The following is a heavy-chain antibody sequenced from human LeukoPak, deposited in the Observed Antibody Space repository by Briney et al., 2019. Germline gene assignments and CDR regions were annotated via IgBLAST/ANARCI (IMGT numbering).Heavy chain of an antibody. CDR2: ISYDGSNK. Sequence: GGSLILSCAASGFTFSSYGMHWVRQAPGKGLEWVAVISYDGSNKYYADSVKGRFTISRDDSKNTLYLQMNSLRAEDTAVYYCAKDVEQWLGGSYFDYWGQGTLVTVSS. CDR1: GFTFSSYG. J-gene: IGHJ4*02. CDR3: AKDVEQWLGGSYFDY. V-gene: IGHV3-30*18. D-gene: IGHD6-19*01.